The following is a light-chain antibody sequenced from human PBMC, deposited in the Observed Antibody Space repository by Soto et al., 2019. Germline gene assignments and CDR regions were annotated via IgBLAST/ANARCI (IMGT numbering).Light chain of an antibody. CDR2: EVT. CDR1: SSDVGFYNF. Sequence: SALTHPPSASWSPGQSLTISCTGTSSDVGFYNFVSWYQQRPGKAPKLVIYEVTKRPSGVPDRFSGSKSGSTASLTVSGLQADDEADYYCASYAGTRLFVFGSGTKVT. CDR3: ASYAGTRLFV. J-gene: IGLJ1*01. V-gene: IGLV2-8*01.